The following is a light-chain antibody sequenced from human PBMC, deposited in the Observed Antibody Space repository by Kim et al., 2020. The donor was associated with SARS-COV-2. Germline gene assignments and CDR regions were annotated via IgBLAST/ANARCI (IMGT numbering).Light chain of an antibody. V-gene: IGLV10-54*01. CDR2: RNN. J-gene: IGLJ3*02. CDR1: SNNVGNQG. CDR3: SAWDSSLSGWV. Sequence: QAGLTQPPSVSKGLRQTATLTCTGNSNNVGNQGVAWLQQHQGHPPKLLSYRNNNRPSGISERLSASRSGNTASLTITGLQPEDEADYYCSAWDSSLSGWVFGGGTKLTVL.